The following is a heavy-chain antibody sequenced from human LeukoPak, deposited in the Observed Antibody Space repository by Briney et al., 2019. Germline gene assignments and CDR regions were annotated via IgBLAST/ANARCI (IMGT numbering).Heavy chain of an antibody. J-gene: IGHJ4*02. D-gene: IGHD3-22*01. CDR1: GYMFNLYG. CDR3: ARDVSTYYYDSSGYYPTFY. Sequence: ASVKVSCKASGYMFNLYGISWVRQAPGQGLEWMGWISAYNGNTNYAQKLQGRVTMTTDTSTSTAYMELRSLRSDDTAVYYCARDVSTYYYDSSGYYPTFYWGQGTLVTVSS. CDR2: ISAYNGNT. V-gene: IGHV1-18*01.